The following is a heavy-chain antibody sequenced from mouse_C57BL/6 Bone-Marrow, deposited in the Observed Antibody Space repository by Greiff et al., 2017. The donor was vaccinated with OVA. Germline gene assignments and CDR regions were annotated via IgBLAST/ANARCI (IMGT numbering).Heavy chain of an antibody. D-gene: IGHD1-1*01. J-gene: IGHJ1*03. CDR1: GFTFTDYY. CDR2: IRNKANGYTT. Sequence: EVHLVESGGGLVQPGGSLSLSCAASGFTFTDYYMSWVRQPPGKALEWLGFIRNKANGYTTEYSASVKGRFTISRDNSQSILYLQMNALRAEDSATYYCARYLITTVVAGDWYFDVWGTGTTVTVSS. V-gene: IGHV7-3*01. CDR3: ARYLITTVVAGDWYFDV.